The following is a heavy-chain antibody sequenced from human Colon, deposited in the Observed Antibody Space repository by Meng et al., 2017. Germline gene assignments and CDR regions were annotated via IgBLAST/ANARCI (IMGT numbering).Heavy chain of an antibody. Sequence: QSSGPRRVRPSGTLPLTCAYSRGSISSSNWGIWVRQPPGKGREWIGEISQSGTTYYNPSLKSRVTITGDWSKNQFSLNLNSVTAADTALYYCVRQGMTSYSWGYWGQGTLVTVSS. V-gene: IGHV4-4*02. CDR2: ISQSGTT. D-gene: IGHD3-9*01. J-gene: IGHJ4*02. CDR1: RGSISSSNW. CDR3: VRQGMTSYSWGY.